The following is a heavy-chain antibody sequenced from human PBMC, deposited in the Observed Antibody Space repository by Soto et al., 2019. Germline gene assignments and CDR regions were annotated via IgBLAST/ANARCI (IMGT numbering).Heavy chain of an antibody. CDR2: TDHFGRT. CDR1: GGSFSDYY. V-gene: IGHV4-34*01. D-gene: IGHD2-2*01. Sequence: SETLSLTCSAYGGSFSDYYWSWIRQPPGKGLEWIGETDHFGRTNYNPSLKSRVTVSLDAAKNQFSLRAEDTAVYYCAKEPPNPWGVPAAIPPYWGQGTLVTVSS. J-gene: IGHJ4*02. CDR3: AKEPPNPWGVPAAIPPY.